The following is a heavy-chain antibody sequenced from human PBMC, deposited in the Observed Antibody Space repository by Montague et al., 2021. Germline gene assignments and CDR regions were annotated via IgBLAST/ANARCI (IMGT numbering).Heavy chain of an antibody. CDR3: ARSAFVAALDP. V-gene: IGHV3-74*01. J-gene: IGHJ5*02. CDR2: IKYDGSST. D-gene: IGHD2-15*01. CDR1: GFTFSNYW. Sequence: SLRLSCAASGFTFSNYWMHWVRQAPGKGLVWVSHIKYDGSSTCYADSVKGRFTISRDNAKNTLYLQMNSLRVDDTAVYYCARSAFVAALDPWGQGTLVTVSS.